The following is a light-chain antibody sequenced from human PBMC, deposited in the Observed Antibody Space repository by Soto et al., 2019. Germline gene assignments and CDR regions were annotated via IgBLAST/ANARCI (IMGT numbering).Light chain of an antibody. Sequence: DIQMTQSPSTLSASVGDRVTITCRASQTISNLLAWYQQTPGKAPKLLIYKTSTLESGVPSRFSGSGSWTEFTLTLSSLQPDDFATYYCQHYNSYSPFGGGTKVEIK. J-gene: IGKJ4*02. CDR2: KTS. CDR3: QHYNSYSP. V-gene: IGKV1-5*03. CDR1: QTISNL.